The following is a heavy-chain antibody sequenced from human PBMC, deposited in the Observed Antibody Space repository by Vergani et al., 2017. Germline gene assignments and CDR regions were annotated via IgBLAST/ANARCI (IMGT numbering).Heavy chain of an antibody. V-gene: IGHV3-21*01. CDR2: ISSSSSYI. CDR3: ARDTTYYYDSSGYYPDHYFDY. CDR1: RFTFSPXS. J-gene: IGHJ4*02. D-gene: IGHD3-22*01. Sequence: EVQLVESGGGLVKPGGSLTLSCAASRFTFSPXSIHWVRPAPAKALRWVSSISSSSSYIYYADSVKGRFTISRDNAKNSLYLQMNSLRAEDTAVYYCARDTTYYYDSSGYYPDHYFDYWGQGTLVTVSS.